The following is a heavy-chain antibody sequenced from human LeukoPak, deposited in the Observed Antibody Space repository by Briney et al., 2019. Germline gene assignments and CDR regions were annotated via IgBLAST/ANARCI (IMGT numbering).Heavy chain of an antibody. J-gene: IGHJ4*02. Sequence: GASVKVSCKASGYTFTSYAMHWVRQAPGQRLEWMGWINAGNGNTKYSQKFQGRVTIARDTSASTAYMELSSLRSEDTAVYYCAILTTVTLFDYWGQGTLVTVSS. CDR3: AILTTVTLFDY. CDR1: GYTFTSYA. D-gene: IGHD4-17*01. CDR2: INAGNGNT. V-gene: IGHV1-3*01.